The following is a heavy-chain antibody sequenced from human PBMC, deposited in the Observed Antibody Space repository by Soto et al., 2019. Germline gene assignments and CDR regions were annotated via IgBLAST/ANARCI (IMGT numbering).Heavy chain of an antibody. D-gene: IGHD3-22*01. V-gene: IGHV3-53*01. CDR1: GFTVSSNY. Sequence: PGGSLRLSCAASGFTVSSNYMSWVRQAPGKGLEWVSVIYSGGSAYYADSVKGRFTISRDNAKNSLYLQMNSLRAEDTAVYYCERDWSYYDSSGPGAFDIWGQGTMVTVSS. CDR3: ERDWSYYDSSGPGAFDI. CDR2: IYSGGSA. J-gene: IGHJ3*02.